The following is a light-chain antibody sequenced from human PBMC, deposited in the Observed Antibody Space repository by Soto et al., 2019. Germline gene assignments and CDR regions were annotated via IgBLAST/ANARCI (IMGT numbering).Light chain of an antibody. CDR3: QQYNSYSWT. CDR2: AAS. CDR1: QNIVNF. J-gene: IGKJ1*01. V-gene: IGKV1-5*01. Sequence: QMTQSASSLSGSVAARVTISCQAIQNIVNFLNWYQQKPGKAPKLXIYAASNLKSEVPSRFSGSGSGTEFTLTISSLQPDDFETYYCQQYNSYSWTFGQGTKVDIK.